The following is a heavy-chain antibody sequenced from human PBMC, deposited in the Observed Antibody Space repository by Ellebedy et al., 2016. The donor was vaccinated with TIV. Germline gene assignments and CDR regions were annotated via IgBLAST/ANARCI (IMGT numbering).Heavy chain of an antibody. CDR2: IYYSGST. J-gene: IGHJ6*02. CDR1: GGSISSYY. CDR3: ARALWSGYYYYYYGMDV. Sequence: SETLSLPXTVSGGSISSYYWSWIRQPPGKGLEWIGYIYYSGSTNYNPSLKSRVTISVDTSKNQFSLKLSSVTAADTAVYYCARALWSGYYYYYYGMDVWGQGTTVTVSS. V-gene: IGHV4-59*01. D-gene: IGHD3-3*01.